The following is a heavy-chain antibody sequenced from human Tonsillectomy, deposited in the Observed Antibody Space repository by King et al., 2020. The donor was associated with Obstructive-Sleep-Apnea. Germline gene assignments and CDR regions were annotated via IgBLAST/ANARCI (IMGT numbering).Heavy chain of an antibody. CDR3: ARTYYYGSGSYSNYGMDV. Sequence: VQLVESGGGVVQPGRSLRLSCAASGFTFSSYGMHWVRQAPGKGLEWVAVIWYDGSNKYYADSVKGRFTISRDNSKNTLYLQMNSLRAEDTAAYYCARTYYYGSGSYSNYGMDVWGQGTTVTVSS. V-gene: IGHV3-33*01. J-gene: IGHJ6*02. CDR2: IWYDGSNK. D-gene: IGHD3-10*01. CDR1: GFTFSSYG.